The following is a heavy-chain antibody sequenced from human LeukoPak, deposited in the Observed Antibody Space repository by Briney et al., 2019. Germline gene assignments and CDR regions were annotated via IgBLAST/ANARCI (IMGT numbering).Heavy chain of an antibody. V-gene: IGHV3-23*01. CDR3: AKGSKGYGSGSHDY. D-gene: IGHD3-10*01. CDR2: VSGSGGSA. CDR1: GFSFMGSA. Sequence: PGGSLRLSCAASGFSFMGSAMNWVRQAPGEGLQWVSTVSGSGGSAFYADSVRGRFIISRDNHNNVVYLQMDSLRVEDTAVYYCAKGSKGYGSGSHDYWGRGTQVTVSS. J-gene: IGHJ4*02.